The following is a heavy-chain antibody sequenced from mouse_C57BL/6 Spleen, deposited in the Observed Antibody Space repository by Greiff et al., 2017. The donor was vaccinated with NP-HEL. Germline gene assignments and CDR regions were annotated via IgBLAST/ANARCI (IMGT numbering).Heavy chain of an antibody. J-gene: IGHJ2*01. CDR3: ARRGITTVVDY. CDR2: IDPSDSYT. D-gene: IGHD1-1*01. Sequence: VQLQQPGAELVKPGASVKLSCKASGYTFTSYWMQWVKQRPGQGLEWIGEIDPSDSYTNYNQKFKGKATLTVDTSSSTAYMQLSSLTSEDSAVYYCARRGITTVVDYWGQGTTLTVSS. CDR1: GYTFTSYW. V-gene: IGHV1-50*01.